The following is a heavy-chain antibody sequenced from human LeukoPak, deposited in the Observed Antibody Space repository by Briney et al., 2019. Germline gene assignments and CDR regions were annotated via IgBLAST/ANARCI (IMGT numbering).Heavy chain of an antibody. CDR3: ARDWRKWNYFDY. CDR1: GYTFTGYY. D-gene: IGHD2-8*01. V-gene: IGHV1-2*02. J-gene: IGHJ4*02. CDR2: INPNSGDT. Sequence: ASVKVSCKASGYTFTGYYMHWVRQAPGQGLEWIGWINPNSGDTNYAQKFQGRVTMTRDTSISTAYMELSRLRSDDTAVYYCARDWRKWNYFDYWGQGSLVTVSS.